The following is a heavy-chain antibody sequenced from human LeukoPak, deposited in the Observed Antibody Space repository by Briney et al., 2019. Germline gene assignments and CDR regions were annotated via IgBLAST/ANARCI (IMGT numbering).Heavy chain of an antibody. CDR2: IWYDGSNK. V-gene: IGHV3-33*01. Sequence: GGSLRLSCAASGFTFSSYGMHWVRQAPGKGLEWVAVIWYDGSNKYYADSVKGRFTISRDNSKNTLYLQMNSLRAEDTAVYYCARDKTVAGYYFDYWGQGTLVTVSS. D-gene: IGHD6-19*01. J-gene: IGHJ4*02. CDR3: ARDKTVAGYYFDY. CDR1: GFTFSSYG.